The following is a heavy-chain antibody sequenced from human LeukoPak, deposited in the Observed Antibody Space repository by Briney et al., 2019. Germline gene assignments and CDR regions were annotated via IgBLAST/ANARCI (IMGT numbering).Heavy chain of an antibody. CDR1: GFTFSSYA. Sequence: GGSLRLSCAASGFTFSSYAMSWVRQAPGKGLEWVSAISGSGGSTYYADSVKGRFTISRDNSKNTLYLQMNSLRAEDTAVYYCAKDLRVTTIVVVTPDAFDIWGQGTMVTVSS. V-gene: IGHV3-23*01. D-gene: IGHD3-22*01. J-gene: IGHJ3*02. CDR2: ISGSGGST. CDR3: AKDLRVTTIVVVTPDAFDI.